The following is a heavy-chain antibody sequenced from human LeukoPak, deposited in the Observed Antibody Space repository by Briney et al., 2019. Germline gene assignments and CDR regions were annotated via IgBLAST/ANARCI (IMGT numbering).Heavy chain of an antibody. V-gene: IGHV5-51*01. CDR2: IYPGDSDT. J-gene: IGHJ6*02. CDR3: ARSQGNYYYGMDV. CDR1: GYSFTSYW. Sequence: GESLKISCKGSGYSFTSYWIGWVRQMPGKGLEWMGIIYPGDSDTRYSPSFQGQVTISADKSISTAYLQWGSLKASDTAMYYCARSQGNYYYGMDVWGQGTTVTVSS.